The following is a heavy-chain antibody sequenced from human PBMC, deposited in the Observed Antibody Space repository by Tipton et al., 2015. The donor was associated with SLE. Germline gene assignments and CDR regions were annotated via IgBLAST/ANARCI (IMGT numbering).Heavy chain of an antibody. Sequence: TLSLTCAVYGGSFSGYYWSWIRQPPGKGLEWIGEINHSGSTNYNPSLKSRVTISVDTSKNQFSLKLSSVTAADTAVYYCARGGYYYDSSGYSEYFQHWGQGTLVTVSS. J-gene: IGHJ1*01. CDR2: INHSGST. CDR3: ARGGYYYDSSGYSEYFQH. D-gene: IGHD3-22*01. CDR1: GGSFSGYY. V-gene: IGHV4-34*01.